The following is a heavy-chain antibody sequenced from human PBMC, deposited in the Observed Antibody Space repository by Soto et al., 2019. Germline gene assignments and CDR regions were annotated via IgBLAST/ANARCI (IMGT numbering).Heavy chain of an antibody. CDR1: GGSFSGYY. CDR3: ARGERRTIYYYYGMDV. Sequence: SETLSLTCAVYGGSFSGYYWSWIRQPPGKGLEWIGEINHSGSTNYNPSLKSRVTISVDTSKNQFSLKLSSVTAADTAVYYCARGERRTIYYYYGMDVWGQGTTVTVSS. CDR2: INHSGST. J-gene: IGHJ6*02. V-gene: IGHV4-34*01.